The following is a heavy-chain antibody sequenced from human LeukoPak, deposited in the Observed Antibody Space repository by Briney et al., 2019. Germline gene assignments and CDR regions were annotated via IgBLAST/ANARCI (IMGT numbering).Heavy chain of an antibody. CDR3: ARREYSSSFDY. D-gene: IGHD6-6*01. Sequence: ASVKVSCKASGYTFTGYYMHWVRQAPGQGLEWMGWINPNSGGTNHAQKFQGRVTMTRDTSISTAYMELSRLRSDDTAVYYCARREYSSSFDYWGQGTLVTVSS. J-gene: IGHJ4*02. CDR1: GYTFTGYY. CDR2: INPNSGGT. V-gene: IGHV1-2*02.